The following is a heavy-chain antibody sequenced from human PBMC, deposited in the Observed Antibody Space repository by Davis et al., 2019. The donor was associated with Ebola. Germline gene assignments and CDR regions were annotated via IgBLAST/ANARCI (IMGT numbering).Heavy chain of an antibody. CDR1: GDSVSDYF. V-gene: IGHV4-34*01. CDR3: ARTTKTNIEASGPGFNSFDS. Sequence: MPSETLSLTCAVYGDSVSDYFWSWIRQPPGKGLEWIGETGHSGYTNYSPSLMSRVTMSVDSSKNQFSLKLHSVTAADTAVYYCARTTKTNIEASGPGFNSFDSWGQGALVSVSS. CDR2: TGHSGYT. D-gene: IGHD4-17*01. J-gene: IGHJ5*01.